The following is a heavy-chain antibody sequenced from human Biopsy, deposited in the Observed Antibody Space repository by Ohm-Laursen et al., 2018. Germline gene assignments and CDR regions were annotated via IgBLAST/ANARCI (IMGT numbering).Heavy chain of an antibody. J-gene: IGHJ3*01. CDR1: GGDINNYY. V-gene: IGHV4-4*07. CDR3: ASVVLGPTNDAFDL. CDR2: IYPVGST. Sequence: SDTPSLTCNVSGGDINNYYWSWIRQPAGKGLEWIGRIYPVGSTNYNPSLKSRVTMSVDTSKMQLSLRLRSVTAADTAMYYCASVVLGPTNDAFDLWGQGTMVVVSS. D-gene: IGHD3-22*01.